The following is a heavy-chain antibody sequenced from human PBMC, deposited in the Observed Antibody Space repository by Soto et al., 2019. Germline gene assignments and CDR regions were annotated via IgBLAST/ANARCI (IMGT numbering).Heavy chain of an antibody. D-gene: IGHD6-19*01. V-gene: IGHV4-31*03. J-gene: IGHJ5*02. CDR3: ARMYSSGSGWFHP. CDR1: GYSITAGGYY. Sequence: PSETLSLTCFVSGYSITAGGYYWSWIRHHPGKGLEWIGSFYSSGSIIYNPSLRSRVSISGDTSSNQFSMSLTFVTAADTARYYCARMYSSGSGWFHPWGQGTLVTVSS. CDR2: FYSSGSI.